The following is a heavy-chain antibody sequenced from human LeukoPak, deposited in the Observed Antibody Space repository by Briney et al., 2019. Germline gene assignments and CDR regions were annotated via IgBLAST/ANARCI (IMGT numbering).Heavy chain of an antibody. J-gene: IGHJ3*02. CDR2: ISYDGSNK. CDR1: GFTFSSYG. D-gene: IGHD5-18*01. V-gene: IGHV3-30*18. CDR3: AKVGQAMGDAFDI. Sequence: GGSLRLSCAASGFTFSSYGMHWVHQAPGKGLEWVAVISYDGSNKYYADSVKGRFTISRDNSKNTLYLQMNSLRAEDTAVYYCAKVGQAMGDAFDIWGQGTMVTVSS.